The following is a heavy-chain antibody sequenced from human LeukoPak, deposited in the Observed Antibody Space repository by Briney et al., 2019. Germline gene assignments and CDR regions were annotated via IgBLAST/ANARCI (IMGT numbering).Heavy chain of an antibody. V-gene: IGHV3-21*01. D-gene: IGHD3/OR15-3a*01. J-gene: IGHJ6*03. CDR1: RFTFSRHN. CDR2: ISTSSSFI. CDR3: ARNYDFWSSPQGYMDV. Sequence: GGSLRLSCAASRFTFSRHNMKWVRQTPGKGLEWVSSISTSSSFIYYADSVKGRFTISRDNARNSLYLEMNSLRAEDTAIYYCARNYDFWSSPQGYMDVWGKGTTVIVSS.